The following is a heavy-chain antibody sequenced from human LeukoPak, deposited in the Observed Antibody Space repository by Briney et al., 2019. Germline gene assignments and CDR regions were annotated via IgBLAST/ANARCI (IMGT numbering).Heavy chain of an antibody. CDR3: ARDNDY. CDR1: VASISRVVYS. Sequence: SETLSLTGAVSVASISRVVYSGGWFRQPPGKGLEWIGYIYHSGSTYYNPSLKSRVTISVDRSKNQFSLKLSSVTAADTAVYYCARDNDYWGQGTLVTVSS. J-gene: IGHJ4*02. V-gene: IGHV4-30-2*01. CDR2: IYHSGST.